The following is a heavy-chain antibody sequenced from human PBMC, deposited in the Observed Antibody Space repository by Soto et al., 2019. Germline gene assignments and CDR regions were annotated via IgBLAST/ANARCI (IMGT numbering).Heavy chain of an antibody. J-gene: IGHJ4*02. Sequence: SETLSLTCNVSGGSISSGGYYGSWIRQHPGKGLEWIGYIYYSGSTYYNPSLKSRVTISVDTSKNQFSLKLSSVTAADTAVYYCARGFVRDGYKAFDYWGQGTLVTVSS. D-gene: IGHD5-12*01. CDR2: IYYSGST. CDR3: ARGFVRDGYKAFDY. V-gene: IGHV4-31*03. CDR1: GGSISSGGYY.